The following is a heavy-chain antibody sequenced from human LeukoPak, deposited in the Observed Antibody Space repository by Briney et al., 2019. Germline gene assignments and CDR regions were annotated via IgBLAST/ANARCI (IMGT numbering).Heavy chain of an antibody. CDR1: GYTFTSYY. J-gene: IGHJ4*02. D-gene: IGHD5-18*01. CDR3: ASGYERGVFDY. CDR2: INPSGGST. V-gene: IGHV1-46*01. Sequence: ASVKVSCKVSGYTFTSYYMHWVRQAPGQGLEWMGIINPSGGSTSYAQKFQGRVTMTRDTSTSTVYMELSSLRSEDTAVYYCASGYERGVFDYWGQGTLVTVSS.